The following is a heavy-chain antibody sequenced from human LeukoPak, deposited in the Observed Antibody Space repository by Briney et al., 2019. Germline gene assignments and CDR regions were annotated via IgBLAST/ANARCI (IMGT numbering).Heavy chain of an antibody. V-gene: IGHV1-69*04. J-gene: IGHJ4*02. CDR2: IIPIFGIA. Sequence: ASVKVSCKASGGTFSSYAISWVRQAPGQGLEWMGRIIPIFGIANYAQKFQGRVTITADKSTSTAYMGLSSLRSEDTAVYYCATHGYKTDYWGQGTLVTVSS. CDR1: GGTFSSYA. CDR3: ATHGYKTDY. D-gene: IGHD5-24*01.